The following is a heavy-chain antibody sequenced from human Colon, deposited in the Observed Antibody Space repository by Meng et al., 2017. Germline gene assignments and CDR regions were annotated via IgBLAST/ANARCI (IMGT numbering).Heavy chain of an antibody. J-gene: IGHJ4*02. Sequence: QGELEESGPGLVEPSGTLSLTFAVAGGSISSSNYWSWVRQPPGKGLEWIGQIYLSGSPSYNPSLESRVTISVDKSKNQLSLRLTSVTAADTAIYYCARHGGWHFNYWGQGTLVTVSS. CDR1: GGSISSSNY. V-gene: IGHV4-4*02. CDR3: ARHGGWHFNY. CDR2: IYLSGSP. D-gene: IGHD6-19*01.